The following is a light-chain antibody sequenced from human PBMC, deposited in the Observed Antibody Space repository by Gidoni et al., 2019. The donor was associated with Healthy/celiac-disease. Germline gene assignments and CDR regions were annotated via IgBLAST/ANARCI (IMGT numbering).Light chain of an antibody. Sequence: SSEPTPEPAVSVALGQTVRITCQGDSLRSYYASWYQQKPGQAPVLVIYGKNNRPSGIPDRFSGSSSGNTASLTITGAQAEDEADYYCNSRDSSGTSLEVFGTGTKVTVL. J-gene: IGLJ1*01. CDR2: GKN. CDR3: NSRDSSGTSLEV. CDR1: SLRSYY. V-gene: IGLV3-19*01.